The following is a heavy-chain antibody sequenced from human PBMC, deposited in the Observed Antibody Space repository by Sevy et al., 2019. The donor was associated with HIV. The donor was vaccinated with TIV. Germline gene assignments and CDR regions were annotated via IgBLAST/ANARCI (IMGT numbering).Heavy chain of an antibody. CDR2: INPKSGAT. CDR1: GYTFSDSGYY. Sequence: ASVKVSCKASGYTFSDSGYYVHWVRQAPGQGLEWMGWINPKSGATNYAQKFQGRVTMTRDTSVSTANMELSRLTSDXXXXXXXXXXXXXXXXXXXXXDYGMDVWGQGTTVTVSS. V-gene: IGHV1-2*02. J-gene: IGHJ6*02. CDR3: XXXXXXXXXXXXXXDYGMDV.